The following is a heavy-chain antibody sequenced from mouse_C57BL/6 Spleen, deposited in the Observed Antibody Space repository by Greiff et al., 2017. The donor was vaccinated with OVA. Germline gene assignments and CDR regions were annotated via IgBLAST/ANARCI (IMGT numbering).Heavy chain of an antibody. D-gene: IGHD1-1*01. CDR2: IDPSDSYT. Sequence: QVQLQQPGAELVMPGASVKLSCKASGYTFTSYWMHWVKQRPGQGLEWIGEIDPSDSYTNYNQKFKGKSTLTVDKSSSTAYMQFSSLTSEDSAVYYCARKKGGYYGSSFWYFDVWGTGTTVTVSS. CDR1: GYTFTSYW. V-gene: IGHV1-69*01. J-gene: IGHJ1*03. CDR3: ARKKGGYYGSSFWYFDV.